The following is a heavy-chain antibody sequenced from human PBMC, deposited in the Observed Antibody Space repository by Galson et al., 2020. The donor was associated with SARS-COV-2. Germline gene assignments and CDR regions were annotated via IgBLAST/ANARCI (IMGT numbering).Heavy chain of an antibody. CDR2: IHYSGGT. CDR3: ARVGGNDGWNWFDP. J-gene: IGHJ5*02. V-gene: IGHV4-59*01. Sequence: SQTLSLTCGVSGGSMSKYYWSWIRQSPGKGLEWIGNIHYSGGTKYNPSLKSRVSMSVDTSENQFSLKLNSVTAADTAVYYCARVGGNDGWNWFDPWGQGTLVTVSS. CDR1: GGSMSKYY. D-gene: IGHD1-1*01.